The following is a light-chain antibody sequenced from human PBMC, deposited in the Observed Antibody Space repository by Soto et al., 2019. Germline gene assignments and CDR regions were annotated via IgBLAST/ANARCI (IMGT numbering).Light chain of an antibody. J-gene: IGKJ1*01. V-gene: IGKV1-5*03. CDR2: KAS. Sequence: DIQLTQSPSTLSGSVGDRVTITCRASQTISSWLAWYKQTPGKAPKLLIYKASTLKSGVPSRFRGSGSGTEFTLTISSLQPDDFETYYCQHYNSYSEAFGQGTKVDIK. CDR3: QHYNSYSEA. CDR1: QTISSW.